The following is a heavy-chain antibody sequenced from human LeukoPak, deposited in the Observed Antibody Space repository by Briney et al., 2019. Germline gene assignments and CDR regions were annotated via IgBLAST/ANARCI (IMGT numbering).Heavy chain of an antibody. J-gene: IGHJ5*02. CDR2: IYSGGTT. V-gene: IGHV3-53*01. CDR3: GRDVGP. CDR1: GFTFNNYG. Sequence: GGSLRLSCAASGFTFNNYGMSWVRQAPGKGLEWVSVIYSGGTTYYANSVKGRFTISRDSSKNTMYLQMNSLRVEDTAMYYCGRDVGPWGQGTLVTVSS.